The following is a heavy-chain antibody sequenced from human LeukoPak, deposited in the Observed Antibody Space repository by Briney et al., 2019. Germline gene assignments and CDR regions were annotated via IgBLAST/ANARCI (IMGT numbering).Heavy chain of an antibody. V-gene: IGHV3-73*01. CDR1: GFTFSGSA. CDR2: IRSKANSYAT. CDR3: TSPSHYYDSSGYRYYFDY. J-gene: IGHJ4*02. Sequence: GGSLRLSCAASGFTFSGSAMHWVRQASGKGLEWVGRIRSKANSYATAYAASVKGRFTISRDDSKNTAYLQMNSLKTEDTAVYYCTSPSHYYDSSGYRYYFDYWGQGTLVTVSS. D-gene: IGHD3-22*01.